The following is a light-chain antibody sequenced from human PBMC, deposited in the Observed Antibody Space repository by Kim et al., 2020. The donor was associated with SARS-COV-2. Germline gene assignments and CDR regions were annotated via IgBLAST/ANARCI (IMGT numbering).Light chain of an antibody. CDR1: SLRSYY. J-gene: IGLJ2*01. V-gene: IGLV3-19*01. CDR3: NSRDSSGNRPV. CDR2: GKN. Sequence: SSELTQDPAVSVALGQTVRITCQGDSLRSYYASWYQQKPGQAPVLVIYGKNNRPSGIPDRFSGSSSGNTASLPITGAQAEDEADSYCNSRDSSGNRPVFG.